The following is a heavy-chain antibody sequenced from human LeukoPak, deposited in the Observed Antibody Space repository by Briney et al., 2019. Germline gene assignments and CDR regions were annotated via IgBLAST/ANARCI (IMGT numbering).Heavy chain of an antibody. D-gene: IGHD3-22*01. CDR2: IRYDGSNK. V-gene: IGHV3-30*02. J-gene: IGHJ4*02. CDR3: ARVQMIDRNYFDY. Sequence: GSLRLSCAASGFTFSSYGMHWVRQAPGKGLEWVAFIRYDGSNKYYADSVKGRFTISRDNAKNSLYLQMNSLRAEDTAVYYCARVQMIDRNYFDYWGQGTLVTVSS. CDR1: GFTFSSYG.